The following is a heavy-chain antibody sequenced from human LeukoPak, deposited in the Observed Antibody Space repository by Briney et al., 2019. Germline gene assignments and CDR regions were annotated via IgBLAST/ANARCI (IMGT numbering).Heavy chain of an antibody. CDR3: ATRLGSGSYYIDHFDY. D-gene: IGHD3-10*01. J-gene: IGHJ4*02. V-gene: IGHV1-24*01. Sequence: ASVKVSCKVSGYILTELSMHWVRQAPGKGLEWMGGFDPEDGETIYAQKFQGRVTMTEDTSTDTAYMELSSLRSEDTAVYYCATRLGSGSYYIDHFDYWGQGTLVTVSS. CDR1: GYILTELS. CDR2: FDPEDGET.